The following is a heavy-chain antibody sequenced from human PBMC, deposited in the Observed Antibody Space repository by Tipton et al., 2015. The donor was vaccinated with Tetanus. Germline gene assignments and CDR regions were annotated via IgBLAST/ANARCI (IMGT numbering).Heavy chain of an antibody. CDR1: GYTFTGYY. J-gene: IGHJ6*02. V-gene: IGHV1-2*02. Sequence: QLVQSGAEVKKPGASVKVSCKASGYTFTGYYMHWVRQAPGQGLEWMGWINPNSGGTNYAQKFQGRVTMTRDTSISTAYVELSRLRSDDTAVYYCARDGYSYGLAYYYYGMDVWGQGTTVTVSS. CDR2: INPNSGGT. CDR3: ARDGYSYGLAYYYYGMDV. D-gene: IGHD5-18*01.